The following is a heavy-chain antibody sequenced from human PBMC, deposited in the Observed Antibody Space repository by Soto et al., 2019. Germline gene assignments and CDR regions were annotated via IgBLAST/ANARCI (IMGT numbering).Heavy chain of an antibody. D-gene: IGHD4-17*01. CDR3: AKFSGDYLRGWYDP. CDR2: ISGSGGST. Sequence: GGSLRLSCAASGFTFSSYAMSWVRQAPGKGLEWVSAISGSGGSTYYADSVKGRFTISRDNSKNTLYLQMNSLRAEDTAVYYCAKFSGDYLRGWYDPWGQGTLVTVSS. J-gene: IGHJ5*02. V-gene: IGHV3-23*01. CDR1: GFTFSSYA.